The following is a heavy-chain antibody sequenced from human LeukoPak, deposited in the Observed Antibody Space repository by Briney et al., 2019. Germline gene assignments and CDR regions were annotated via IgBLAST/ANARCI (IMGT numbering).Heavy chain of an antibody. CDR1: GFTFGDYA. Sequence: GGSLRLSCTASGFTFGDYAMSWVRQAPGKGLEWVGFIRSKADGGTTEYAASVKGRFTISRDDSKSIAYLQMNSLKTEDTAVYYCTVVVVPAAILDAFDIWGQGTMVTVSS. D-gene: IGHD2-2*01. CDR2: IRSKADGGTT. V-gene: IGHV3-49*04. J-gene: IGHJ3*02. CDR3: TVVVVPAAILDAFDI.